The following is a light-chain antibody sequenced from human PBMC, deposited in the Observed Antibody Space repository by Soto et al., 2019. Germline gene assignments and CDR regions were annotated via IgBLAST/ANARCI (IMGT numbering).Light chain of an antibody. CDR2: AAS. Sequence: DIPLTQSPSFLSASVGDRVTITCRASQGISSYLAWYQQKPGKAPKLLIYAASTLQSGVPSRFSGSTSGTESTPTISSLLPVDCATYYCQELNSYPRSFGQGTKVEVK. CDR3: QELNSYPRS. J-gene: IGKJ1*01. CDR1: QGISSY. V-gene: IGKV1-9*01.